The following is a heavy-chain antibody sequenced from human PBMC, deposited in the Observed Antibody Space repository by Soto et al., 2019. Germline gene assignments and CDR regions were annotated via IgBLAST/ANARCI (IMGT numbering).Heavy chain of an antibody. V-gene: IGHV3-21*02. J-gene: IGHJ3*02. CDR1: GFTFSRYY. CDR3: ARDDGLSSTNVKAFDI. D-gene: IGHD2-2*01. Sequence: ELQLVESGGGLVEPGGSLRLSCAASGFTFSRYYMNWVRQAPGKGLEWVSSISTISTYTHYADSLKGRFTISRDNAKKLLYLQMDSLRAEDTAVYYCARDDGLSSTNVKAFDIWGQGTKVTVSS. CDR2: ISTISTYT.